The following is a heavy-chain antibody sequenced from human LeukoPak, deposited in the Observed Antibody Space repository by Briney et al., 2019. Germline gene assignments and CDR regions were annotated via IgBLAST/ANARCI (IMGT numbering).Heavy chain of an antibody. CDR1: GYTFTGYY. CDR3: ARDGSGQYYFDY. Sequence: ASVKVSCKASGYTFTGYYMHWVRQAPGQGLEWMGWMNPNSGRSGYAQNFQGRITITRNTSISTAYMELSSLRSEDTAVYYCARDGSGQYYFDYWGQGTLVTVSS. CDR2: MNPNSGRS. D-gene: IGHD6-19*01. J-gene: IGHJ4*02. V-gene: IGHV1-8*03.